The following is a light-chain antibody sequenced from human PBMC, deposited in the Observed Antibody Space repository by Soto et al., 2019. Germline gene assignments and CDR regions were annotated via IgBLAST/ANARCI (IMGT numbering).Light chain of an antibody. CDR2: DTS. CDR1: TGAVTSGHY. V-gene: IGLV7-46*01. J-gene: IGLJ2*01. Sequence: QAVVTQEPSLTVSPGGTVTLTCGSSTGAVTSGHYPYWFQQRPGQAPRTLISDTSNRHSWTPARFSGSLLGGKAALTLSGAQPEDEADYYCLLSFSGVEVFGGGTKVTGL. CDR3: LLSFSGVEV.